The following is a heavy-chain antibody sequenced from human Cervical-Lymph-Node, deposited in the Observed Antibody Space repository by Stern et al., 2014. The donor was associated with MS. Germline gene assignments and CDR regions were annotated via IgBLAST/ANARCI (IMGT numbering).Heavy chain of an antibody. J-gene: IGHJ4*02. D-gene: IGHD3-22*01. CDR2: VIPIFGTA. V-gene: IGHV1-69*01. CDR3: AREGYYDSSGYSVYYFDY. Sequence: VQLVESGAEVKKPGSSVKVSCKASGGTFSRYAISWVRQAPGQGLEWMGGVIPIFGTANYAQKFQGRVTITADESTSTAYMELSSLRSEDTAVYYCAREGYYDSSGYSVYYFDYWGQGTLVTVSS. CDR1: GGTFSRYA.